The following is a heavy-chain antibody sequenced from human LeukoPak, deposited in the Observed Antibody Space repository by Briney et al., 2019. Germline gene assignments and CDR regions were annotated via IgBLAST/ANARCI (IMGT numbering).Heavy chain of an antibody. CDR1: GFTFSSYA. Sequence: GGSVRLSCAASGFTFSSYAMSWVRQAPGKGLEWVSAISGSGGSTYSADSVKGRFTISRDNSKNTVYLQMNSLRAEDTAVYYCARVQLRSRVGYFDYWGQGTLVTVSS. V-gene: IGHV3-23*01. CDR3: ARVQLRSRVGYFDY. D-gene: IGHD5-24*01. J-gene: IGHJ4*02. CDR2: ISGSGGST.